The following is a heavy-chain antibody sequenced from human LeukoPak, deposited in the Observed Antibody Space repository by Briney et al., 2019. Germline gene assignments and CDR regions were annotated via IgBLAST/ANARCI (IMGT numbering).Heavy chain of an antibody. V-gene: IGHV3-48*02. CDR3: ARVHSGYDFGNRKYYYFDY. D-gene: IGHD5-12*01. CDR1: GFTFSSYS. CDR2: ITSSSSSI. J-gene: IGHJ4*02. Sequence: GGSLRLSCAASGFTFSSYSMNWVRQAPGKGLEWISYITSSSSSIHYADSVKGRFTVSRDNAKNSVYLQMNSLRDEDTAVYYCARVHSGYDFGNRKYYYFDYWGQGTLVTVSS.